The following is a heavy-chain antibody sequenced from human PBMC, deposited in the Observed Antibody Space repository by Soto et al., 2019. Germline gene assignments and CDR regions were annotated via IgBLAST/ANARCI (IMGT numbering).Heavy chain of an antibody. CDR2: ISGSAVNT. D-gene: IGHD2-21*01. Sequence: EVQLLESGGGLVQPGESLRLSCAASGFTFGTYAMSWVRQAPGKGLEWVSTISGSAVNTCYADSVKGRFTISRDNSKDILYLQMHSLRAEDTAVYYCAKEKDCSSWGQGTLVTVSS. V-gene: IGHV3-23*01. CDR3: AKEKDCSS. J-gene: IGHJ5*02. CDR1: GFTFGTYA.